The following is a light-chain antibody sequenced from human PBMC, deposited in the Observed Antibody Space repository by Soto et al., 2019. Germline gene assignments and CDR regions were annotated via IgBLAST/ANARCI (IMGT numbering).Light chain of an antibody. J-gene: IGKJ2*01. CDR3: QQYNNWPYT. CDR2: RAS. Sequence: EIVMTQSPATLSVSPGGSATLSCRASQHVSSNFAWYRQKPGQAPTLLIYRASTRATGIPARFSGSGSGTESTLTISGLQSEDFAVYYCQQYNNWPYTFGQGTKLDIK. CDR1: QHVSSN. V-gene: IGKV3-15*01.